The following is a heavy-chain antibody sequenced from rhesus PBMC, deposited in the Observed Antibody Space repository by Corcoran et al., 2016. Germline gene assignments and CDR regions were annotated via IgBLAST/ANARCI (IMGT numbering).Heavy chain of an antibody. Sequence: QVQLKESGPGLVKPSETLSLPCTVSGDSIISGYGWSWIRQPPGKGLEWIGYSGGSSGSTNYNPSLKRRVTISKDPSKNQFSLKLSSVTAADTAVYYCASRVAAVFDYWGQGVLVTVSS. V-gene: IGHV4-127*01. CDR3: ASRVAAVFDY. D-gene: IGHD4-29*01. J-gene: IGHJ4*01. CDR2: SGGSSGST. CDR1: GDSIISGYG.